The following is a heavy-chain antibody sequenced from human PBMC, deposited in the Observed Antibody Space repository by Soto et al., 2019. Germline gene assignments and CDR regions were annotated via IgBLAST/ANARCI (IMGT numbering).Heavy chain of an antibody. V-gene: IGHV1-18*01. Sequence: ASVKVSCKASGYTFTSYDISWVRQAPGQGLEWMGWISAFNGKTKYAQNLQGRVTMTTDTSTSTAYMELRSLRSDDTAVYYCARGRRGFDPWGQGTLVTVSS. J-gene: IGHJ5*02. CDR3: ARGRRGFDP. CDR1: GYTFTSYD. CDR2: ISAFNGKT.